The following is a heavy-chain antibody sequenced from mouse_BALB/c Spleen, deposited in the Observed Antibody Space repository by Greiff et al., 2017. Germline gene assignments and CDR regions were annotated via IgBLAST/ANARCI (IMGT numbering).Heavy chain of an antibody. CDR1: GFTFSSFG. J-gene: IGHJ4*01. CDR3: AREGRAGAMDY. V-gene: IGHV5-17*02. CDR2: ISSGSSTI. Sequence: EVQLVESGGGLVQPGGSRKLSCAASGFTFSSFGMHWVRQAPEKGLEWVAYISSGSSTIYYADTVKGRFTISRDNPKNTLFLQMTSLRSEDTAMYYCAREGRAGAMDYWGQGTSVTVSS. D-gene: IGHD3-1*01.